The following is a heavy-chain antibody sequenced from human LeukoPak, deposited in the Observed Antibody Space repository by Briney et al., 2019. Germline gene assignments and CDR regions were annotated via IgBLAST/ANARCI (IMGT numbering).Heavy chain of an antibody. CDR2: IYYSGST. J-gene: IGHJ4*02. D-gene: IGHD1-26*01. Sequence: PSETLSLTCTVSGGSISSYYWSWIRQPPGKGLEWIGYIYYSGSTNYNPSLKSRVTISVDTSKNQFSLKLSSVTAADTAVYYCASMGATTQPRRRGSSPDYWGQGTLVTVSS. CDR3: ASMGATTQPRRRGSSPDY. V-gene: IGHV4-59*08. CDR1: GGSISSYY.